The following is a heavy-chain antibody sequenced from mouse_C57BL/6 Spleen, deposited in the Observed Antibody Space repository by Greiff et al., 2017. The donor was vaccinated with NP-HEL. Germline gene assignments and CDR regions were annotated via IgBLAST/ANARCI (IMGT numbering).Heavy chain of an antibody. V-gene: IGHV14-1*01. CDR2: IDPEDGDT. J-gene: IGHJ2*01. CDR3: TTIYYGNYLYFDW. Sequence: EVQLQQSGAELVRPGASVKLSCTASGFNIKDYYMHWVKQRPEQGLEWIGRIDPEDGDTEYAPKFQGKATMTADTSSNTAYLQLSSLTSEDTAVYYCTTIYYGNYLYFDWWGQGTTLTVSS. CDR1: GFNIKDYY. D-gene: IGHD2-1*01.